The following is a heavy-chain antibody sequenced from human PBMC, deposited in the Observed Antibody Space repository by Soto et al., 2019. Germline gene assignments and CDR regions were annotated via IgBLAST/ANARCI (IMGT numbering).Heavy chain of an antibody. CDR2: IYSGGST. J-gene: IGHJ5*02. CDR3: ARGKGYDILTGYYIS. Sequence: GGSLRLSCAASGFTFSSYAMSWVRQATGKGLEWVSVIYSGGSTYYADSVKGRFTISRDNSKNTLYLQMNSLRAEDTAVYYCARGKGYDILTGYYISWGQGTLVTVSS. V-gene: IGHV3-66*01. D-gene: IGHD3-9*01. CDR1: GFTFSSYA.